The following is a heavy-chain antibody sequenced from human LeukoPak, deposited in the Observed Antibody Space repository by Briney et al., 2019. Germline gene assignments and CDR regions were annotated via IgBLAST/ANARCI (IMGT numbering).Heavy chain of an antibody. J-gene: IGHJ3*02. CDR2: ISWNSGSI. CDR3: ARYCSSTSCQAEGALDI. Sequence: GGSLRLSCAASGLTFDDYAMHWVRQAPGKGLEWVSGISWNSGSIGYADSVKGRFTISRDNAKNSLYLQMNSLRAEDTALYYCARYCSSTSCQAEGALDIWGQGTMVTVSS. V-gene: IGHV3-9*01. D-gene: IGHD2-2*01. CDR1: GLTFDDYA.